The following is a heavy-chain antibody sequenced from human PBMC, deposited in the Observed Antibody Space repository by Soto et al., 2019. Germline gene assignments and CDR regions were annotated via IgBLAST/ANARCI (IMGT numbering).Heavy chain of an antibody. Sequence: SETLSLTCTVSGGSISSYYWSWIRQPPGKGLEWIGYIYYSGSTNYNPSLKSRVTISVDTSKNQFSLKLSSVTAADTAVYYCARRLDLITFGGVIVIHDAFDIWGQGTMVTVSS. CDR1: GGSISSYY. J-gene: IGHJ3*02. CDR3: ARRLDLITFGGVIVIHDAFDI. V-gene: IGHV4-59*08. CDR2: IYYSGST. D-gene: IGHD3-16*02.